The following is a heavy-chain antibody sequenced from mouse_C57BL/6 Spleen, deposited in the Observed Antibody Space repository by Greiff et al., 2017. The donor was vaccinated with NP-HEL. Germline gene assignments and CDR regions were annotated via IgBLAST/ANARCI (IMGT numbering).Heavy chain of an antibody. Sequence: QVQLQQPGAELVRPGTSVKLSCKASGYTFTSYWMHWVKQRPGQGLEWIGVIDPSDSYTNYNQKFKGKATLTVDTSSSTADMQLSSLTSEDSAVYYWARGAYDYGGGDYWGQGTTLTVSS. CDR1: GYTFTSYW. V-gene: IGHV1-59*01. CDR3: ARGAYDYGGGDY. CDR2: IDPSDSYT. J-gene: IGHJ2*01. D-gene: IGHD2-4*01.